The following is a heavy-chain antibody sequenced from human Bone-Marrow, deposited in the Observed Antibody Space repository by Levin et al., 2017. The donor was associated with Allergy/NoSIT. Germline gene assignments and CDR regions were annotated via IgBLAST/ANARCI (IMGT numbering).Heavy chain of an antibody. D-gene: IGHD1-26*01. CDR3: VTPGWDLLRHDAFEF. V-gene: IGHV3-15*01. CDR2: IKSKIDGGTT. J-gene: IGHJ3*01. Sequence: PGGSLRLSCVVSGFTFSNAWMSWVRQAPGKGLEWVGRIKSKIDGGTTDYAAPVQGRFTIARDDSKNTLYLQMISLKTEDTAVYYCVTPGWDLLRHDAFEFWGQGTMVTVSS. CDR1: GFTFSNAW.